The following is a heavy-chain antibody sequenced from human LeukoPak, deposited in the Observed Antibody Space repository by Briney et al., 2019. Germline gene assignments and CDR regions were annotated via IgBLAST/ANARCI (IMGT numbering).Heavy chain of an antibody. D-gene: IGHD6-19*01. CDR2: IYYSGST. Sequence: LETLSLTCIVSGGSISSYYWSWIRQPPGKGLEWIGYIYYSGSTNYNPSLKSRVTISVDTSKNQFSLKLSSVTAADTAVYYCAREDSSLAAFDIWGQGTMVTVSS. J-gene: IGHJ3*02. V-gene: IGHV4-59*01. CDR1: GGSISSYY. CDR3: AREDSSLAAFDI.